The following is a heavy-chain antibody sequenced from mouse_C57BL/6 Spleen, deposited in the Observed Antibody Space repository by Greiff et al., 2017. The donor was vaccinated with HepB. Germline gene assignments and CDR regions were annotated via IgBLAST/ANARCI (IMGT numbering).Heavy chain of an antibody. Sequence: QVQLKQPGTELVKPGASVKLSCKASGYTFTSYWMHWVKQRPGQGLEWIGNINPSNGGTNYNEKFKSKAKLTVDKSSSTAYMQLSSRTSEDSAVYCCARRDSNYAMDYWGQGTSVTVSS. V-gene: IGHV1-53*01. D-gene: IGHD2-5*01. CDR2: INPSNGGT. CDR3: ARRDSNYAMDY. CDR1: GYTFTSYW. J-gene: IGHJ4*01.